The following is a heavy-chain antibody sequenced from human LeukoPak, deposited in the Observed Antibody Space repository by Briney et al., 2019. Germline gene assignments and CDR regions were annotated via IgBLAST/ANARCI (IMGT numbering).Heavy chain of an antibody. CDR3: AREWGHSSGWNENWFDP. J-gene: IGHJ5*02. D-gene: IGHD6-19*01. CDR2: INPNSGGT. CDR1: GYTFTGYY. Sequence: ASVKVSCKASGYTFTGYYMHWVRQAPGQGLEWMGWINPNSGGTNYAQKFQGRVTMTRDTSISTAYMELSRLRSDDTAVYYCAREWGHSSGWNENWFDPWGQGTLVTVSS. V-gene: IGHV1-2*02.